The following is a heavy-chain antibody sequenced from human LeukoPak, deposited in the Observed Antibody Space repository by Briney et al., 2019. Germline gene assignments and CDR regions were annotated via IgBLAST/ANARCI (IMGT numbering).Heavy chain of an antibody. Sequence: SETLSLTCTVPGYSISSGYYWGWIRQPPGKGLEWIGSIYHSGSTYYNPSLKSRVTISVDTSKNQFSLKLSSVTAADTAVYYCARDGGPPLDFDYWGQGTLVTVSS. CDR1: GYSISSGYY. J-gene: IGHJ4*02. V-gene: IGHV4-38-2*02. CDR3: ARDGGPPLDFDY. D-gene: IGHD3-16*01. CDR2: IYHSGST.